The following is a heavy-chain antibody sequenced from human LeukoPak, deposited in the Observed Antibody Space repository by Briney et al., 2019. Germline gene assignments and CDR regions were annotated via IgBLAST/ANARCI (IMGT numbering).Heavy chain of an antibody. J-gene: IGHJ5*02. CDR1: GYSFTAYY. CDR3: ARDNSVEDTAWWFDP. CDR2: INPNNGGT. D-gene: IGHD4-23*01. Sequence: ASVKVSCKASGYSFTAYYIHWVRQAPGQGLEWMGWINPNNGGTNYAQKFQGRVNMTRDTSISTAYMELSRLRSEDTAVYYCARDNSVEDTAWWFDPWGQGTLVTVSS. V-gene: IGHV1-2*02.